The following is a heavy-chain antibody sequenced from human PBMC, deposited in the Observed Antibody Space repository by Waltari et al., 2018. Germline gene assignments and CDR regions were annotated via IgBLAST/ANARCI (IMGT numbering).Heavy chain of an antibody. CDR2: IIPMVGIP. D-gene: IGHD7-27*01. J-gene: IGHJ6*03. CDR3: ATHKLGVSQHYYHMDV. CDR1: GGPFGGYG. V-gene: IGHV1-69*12. Sequence: VQLVQSGAEVRTPGSSVKVPCKASGGPFGGYGISWVRLVPGQRLEWMGVIIPMVGIPDYSQKFQGRLTITADESTSTVYMELSSLTSEDTAVYYCATHKLGVSQHYYHMDVWGKGTPVTISS.